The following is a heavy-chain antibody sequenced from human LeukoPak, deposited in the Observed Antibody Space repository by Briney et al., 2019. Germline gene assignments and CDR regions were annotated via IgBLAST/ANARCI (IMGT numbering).Heavy chain of an antibody. D-gene: IGHD3-10*01. CDR3: ARAIDKGTSYYMDY. V-gene: IGHV3-30*02. J-gene: IGHJ4*02. CDR1: AFTFRDHG. CDR2: ILYDGSNK. Sequence: PGGSLRLSCAASAFTFRDHGMHWVRQSPGKGLEWVAFILYDGSNKFYADSVKGRFAISRDNSKYTLSLQVNSLRAEDTATYYCARAIDKGTSYYMDYWGQGTLVIVSS.